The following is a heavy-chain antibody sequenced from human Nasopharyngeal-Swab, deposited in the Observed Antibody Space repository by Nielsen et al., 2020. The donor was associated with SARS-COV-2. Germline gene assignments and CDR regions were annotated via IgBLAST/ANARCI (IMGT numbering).Heavy chain of an antibody. CDR3: ARDSSGWYVPRY. Sequence: GGSLRLSCAASGFTSSSYSMNWVRQAPGKGLEWVSSISSSSSYIYYADSVKGRFTISRDNAKNSLYLQMNSLRDEDTAVYYCARDSSGWYVPRYWGQGTLVTVSS. V-gene: IGHV3-21*01. CDR1: GFTSSSYS. CDR2: ISSSSSYI. D-gene: IGHD6-19*01. J-gene: IGHJ4*02.